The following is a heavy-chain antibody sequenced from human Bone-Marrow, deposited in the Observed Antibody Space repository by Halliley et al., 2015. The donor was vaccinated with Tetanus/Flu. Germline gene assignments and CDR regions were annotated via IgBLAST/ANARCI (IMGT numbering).Heavy chain of an antibody. D-gene: IGHD7-27*01. J-gene: IGHJ4*02. CDR1: GFTFGDYA. CDR3: TRAGADRVPVPSPYVY. CDR2: VKRKAYGETT. V-gene: IGHV3-49*04. Sequence: SLRLSCTASGFTFGDYAMSWVRQAPGKGLEWVGFVKRKAYGETTDYAASVKGRFTISRDDSKSIAYLQMDSLKTEDTGVYYCTRAGADRVPVPSPYVYWGQGILVTVSS.